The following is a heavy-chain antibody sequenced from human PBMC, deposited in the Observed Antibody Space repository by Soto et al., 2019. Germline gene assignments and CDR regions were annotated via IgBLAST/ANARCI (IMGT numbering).Heavy chain of an antibody. CDR1: GFTCSDEN. CDR3: ARDSDCHSTSCFFPPHV. V-gene: IGHV3-21*06. CDR2: ISGGGSYI. J-gene: IGHJ6*02. Sequence: QLVESGGGLVKPGGSLRLSCSASGFTCSDENMSWVRQVPGKGLEWVSGISGGGSYIFYADSVQGRFSISRDNPKNSLFLEMNSLRVEDTAVYYCARDSDCHSTSCFFPPHVWGQGTTVTVSS. D-gene: IGHD2-2*01.